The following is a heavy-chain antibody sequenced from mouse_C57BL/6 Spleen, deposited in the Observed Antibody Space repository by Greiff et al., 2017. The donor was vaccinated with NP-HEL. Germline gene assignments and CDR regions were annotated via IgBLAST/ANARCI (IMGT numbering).Heavy chain of an antibody. CDR3: ARGDYGSSLYFDY. J-gene: IGHJ2*01. D-gene: IGHD1-1*01. CDR1: GYTFTSYW. CDR2: INPSSGYT. V-gene: IGHV1-7*01. Sequence: VKLMESGAELAKPGASVKLSCKASGYTFTSYWMHWVQQRPGQGLEWIGYINPSSGYTKYNQKFKDKATLTADKSTSTANMQLNSLTYEDSAVYYCARGDYGSSLYFDYWGKGTTLTVAS.